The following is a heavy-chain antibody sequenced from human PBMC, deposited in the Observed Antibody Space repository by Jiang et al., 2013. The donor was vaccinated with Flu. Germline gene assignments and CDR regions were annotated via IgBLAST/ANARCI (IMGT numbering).Heavy chain of an antibody. Sequence: CKGSGYSFTSYWIGWVRQMPGKGLEWMGIIYPGDSDTRYSPSFQGQVTISADKSISTAYLQWSSLKASDTAMYYCARLVIISGGVFDYWGQGTLVTVSS. CDR1: GYSFTSYW. V-gene: IGHV5-51*01. CDR3: ARLVIISGGVFDY. D-gene: IGHD2-15*01. CDR2: IYPGDSDT. J-gene: IGHJ4*02.